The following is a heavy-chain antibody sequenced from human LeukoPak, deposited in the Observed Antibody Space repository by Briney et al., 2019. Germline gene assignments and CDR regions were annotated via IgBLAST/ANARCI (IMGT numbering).Heavy chain of an antibody. J-gene: IGHJ4*02. CDR3: ARMTPITVTTNCFDY. Sequence: ASVKVSCKASGYTFTGYYMHWVRQAPGQGLEWMGWINPNSGGTNYAQKFQGRVTMTRDTSISTAYMELSRLRSDDTAVYYCARMTPITVTTNCFDYWGQGTLVTVSS. D-gene: IGHD4-17*01. CDR1: GYTFTGYY. V-gene: IGHV1-2*02. CDR2: INPNSGGT.